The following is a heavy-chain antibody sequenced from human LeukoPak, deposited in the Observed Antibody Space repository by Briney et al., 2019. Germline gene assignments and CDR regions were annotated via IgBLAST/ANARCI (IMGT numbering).Heavy chain of an antibody. D-gene: IGHD3-3*01. CDR1: GGSFSGYY. CDR2: INHSGST. V-gene: IGHV4-34*01. CDR3: ARGQRYDFWSGYFGYYYYMDV. J-gene: IGHJ6*03. Sequence: SSETLSLTRAVYGGSFSGYYWSWIRQPPGKGLEWIGEINHSGSTNYNPSLKSRVTISVDTSKNQFSLKLSSVTAADTAVYYCARGQRYDFWSGYFGYYYYMDVWGKGTTVTVSS.